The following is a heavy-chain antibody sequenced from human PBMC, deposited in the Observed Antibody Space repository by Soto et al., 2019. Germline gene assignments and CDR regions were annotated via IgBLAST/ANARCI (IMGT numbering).Heavy chain of an antibody. CDR2: LSYDGNNK. Sequence: QVQLVESGGGVVQPGRSLRLSCEVSGFTFSSYAMNWVRQAPGKGLEWVTTLSYDGNNKYYADSVKGRFTTSSNTSNNTLDLEMNSLRAEDTAVYYCARAGEQHLVRQHFDYWGQGTLVTVSS. J-gene: IGHJ4*02. CDR1: GFTFSSYA. CDR3: ARAGEQHLVRQHFDY. V-gene: IGHV3-30-3*01. D-gene: IGHD6-13*01.